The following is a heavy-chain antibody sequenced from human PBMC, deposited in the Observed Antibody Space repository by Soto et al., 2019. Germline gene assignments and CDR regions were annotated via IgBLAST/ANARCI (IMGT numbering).Heavy chain of an antibody. CDR1: GGSISSYY. D-gene: IGHD6-19*01. J-gene: IGHJ4*02. V-gene: IGHV4-59*01. Sequence: SETLSLTCTVSGGSISSYYWSWIRQPPGKGLEWIGYIYYSGSTNYNPSFKSRVTISVDTSKNQFSLKLSSVTAADTAVYYCASRPAVAGSPFDYWGQGTLVTVSS. CDR3: ASRPAVAGSPFDY. CDR2: IYYSGST.